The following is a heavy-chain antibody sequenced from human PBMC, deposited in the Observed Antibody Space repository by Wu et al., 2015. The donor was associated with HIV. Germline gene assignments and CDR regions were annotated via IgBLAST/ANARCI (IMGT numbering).Heavy chain of an antibody. D-gene: IGHD1-14*01. CDR2: ISAYNGNT. V-gene: IGHV1-18*01. J-gene: IGHJ6*01. Sequence: QVQLVQSGAEVKKPGATVKVSCKASGYSFTTHGISWVRQAPGQGLEWMGWISAYNGNTKYSQKLQDRVSMTTDTATSTVYMELRSLRSDDTAVYYCAREPPDPPPNVRRDXLPTPHGRTPQNHYG. CDR1: GYSFTTHG. CDR3: AREPPDPPPNVRRDXLPTPHGRTPQNHYG.